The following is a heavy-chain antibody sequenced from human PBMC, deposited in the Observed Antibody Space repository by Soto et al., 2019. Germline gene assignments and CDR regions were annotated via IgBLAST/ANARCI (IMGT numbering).Heavy chain of an antibody. CDR1: GXTFSSYS. Sequence: GSLRLSCAASGXTFSSYSMSWVRQAPGKGLEWVSAISGSGGSTYYADSVKGRFTISRDNSKNTLYLQMNSLRAEDTAVYYCAKDLLQQPYGGYIYYWGQGTLVTVSS. CDR2: ISGSGGST. J-gene: IGHJ4*02. CDR3: AKDLLQQPYGGYIYY. D-gene: IGHD6-13*01. V-gene: IGHV3-23*01.